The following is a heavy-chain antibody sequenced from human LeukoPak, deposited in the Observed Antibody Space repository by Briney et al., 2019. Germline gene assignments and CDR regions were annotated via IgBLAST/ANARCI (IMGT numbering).Heavy chain of an antibody. CDR2: IYYRGST. V-gene: IGHV4-59*01. Sequence: SETLSLTCTVSGGSISSYYWSWIRQPPGKGLEWIGYIYYRGSTNYNPSLKSRVTISVDTSKNQFSLKLSSVTAADTAVYYCATYSGSYEMGSYYFDYWGQGTLVTVSS. CDR3: ATYSGSYEMGSYYFDY. CDR1: GGSISSYY. D-gene: IGHD1-26*01. J-gene: IGHJ4*02.